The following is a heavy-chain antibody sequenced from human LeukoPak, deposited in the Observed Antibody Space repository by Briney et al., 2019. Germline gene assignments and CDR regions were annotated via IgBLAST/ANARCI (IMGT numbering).Heavy chain of an antibody. D-gene: IGHD3-22*01. Sequence: PGGSLRLSCAASGFTFIGYEMNWVRQAPGKGLEWVSYISSSGSSIYYADSVKGRFTISRDNAKNSLYLQMNSLRAEDTAVYYCARIGAYYDLDYWGQGTLVTVSS. CDR2: ISSSGSSI. J-gene: IGHJ4*02. V-gene: IGHV3-48*03. CDR3: ARIGAYYDLDY. CDR1: GFTFIGYE.